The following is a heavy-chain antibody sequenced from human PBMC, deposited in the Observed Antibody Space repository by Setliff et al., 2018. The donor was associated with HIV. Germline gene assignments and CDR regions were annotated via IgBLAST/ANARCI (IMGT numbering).Heavy chain of an antibody. CDR2: IHHTGST. D-gene: IGHD5-18*01. Sequence: SETLSLTCTVSGDSFSTYYWSWIRQPAGKGLEWIGEIHHTGSTNYNPSLKSRVTISADTSKKHFSLKLSSVTAADTAMYYCARADIYGYVDFWGQGTLVTVSS. CDR3: ARADIYGYVDF. J-gene: IGHJ4*02. V-gene: IGHV4-34*01. CDR1: GDSFSTYY.